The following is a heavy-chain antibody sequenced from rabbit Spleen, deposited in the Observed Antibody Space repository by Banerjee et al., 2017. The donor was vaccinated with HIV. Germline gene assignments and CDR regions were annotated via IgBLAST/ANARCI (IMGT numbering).Heavy chain of an antibody. V-gene: IGHV1S40*01. Sequence: QSLEESGGDLVKPGASLTLTCTASGFSFSSSDYMCWVRQAPGSGLEWIACIDSATGNTVYATWAKGPFTISKTSSTTVTLQMTRLTAADTATYFCARDAGTSFSTYGMDLWGPGTPVTVS. CDR3: ARDAGTSFSTYGMDL. CDR2: IDSATGNT. J-gene: IGHJ6*01. D-gene: IGHD8-1*01. CDR1: GFSFSSSDY.